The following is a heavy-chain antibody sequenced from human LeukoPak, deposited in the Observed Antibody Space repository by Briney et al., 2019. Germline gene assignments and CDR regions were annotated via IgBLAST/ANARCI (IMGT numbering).Heavy chain of an antibody. D-gene: IGHD3-3*01. CDR2: IYYSGST. CDR1: GGSISSSIYY. Sequence: SETLSLTCTVSGGSISSSIYYWAWIRQPPGKGLEWIASIYYSGSTYYNPSLKSRVTLSVDTSKNQFSLKLSSVTAADTAVYYCAREESTYYDFWSGFYWGQGTLVTVSS. J-gene: IGHJ4*02. CDR3: AREESTYYDFWSGFY. V-gene: IGHV4-39*02.